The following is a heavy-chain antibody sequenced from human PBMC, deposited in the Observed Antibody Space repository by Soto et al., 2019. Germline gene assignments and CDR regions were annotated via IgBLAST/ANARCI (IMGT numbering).Heavy chain of an antibody. V-gene: IGHV4-59*01. J-gene: IGHJ3*02. Sequence: SETLSLTCTVSGGSISSYYWSWIRQPPGKGLEWIGYIYYSGSTNYNPSLKSRVTISVDTSKNQFSLKLSSVTAADTAVYYCARWGEDYDSSGYYYISAFDIWGQGTMVTVSS. CDR3: ARWGEDYDSSGYYYISAFDI. CDR2: IYYSGST. D-gene: IGHD3-22*01. CDR1: GGSISSYY.